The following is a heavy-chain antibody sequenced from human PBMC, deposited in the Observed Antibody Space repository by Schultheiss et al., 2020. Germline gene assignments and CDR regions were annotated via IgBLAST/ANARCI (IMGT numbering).Heavy chain of an antibody. D-gene: IGHD6-19*01. V-gene: IGHV3-23*01. CDR3: ARIRAVAGEDY. CDR2: ITGNGVDT. Sequence: GGSLRLSCAASGFTFSSYAMSWVRQAPGKGLEWVSGITGNGVDTHYADSVKGRFTVSRDNSKNTVHLQMNSLRAEDTAIYYCARIRAVAGEDYWGQGTLGTVSS. J-gene: IGHJ4*02. CDR1: GFTFSSYA.